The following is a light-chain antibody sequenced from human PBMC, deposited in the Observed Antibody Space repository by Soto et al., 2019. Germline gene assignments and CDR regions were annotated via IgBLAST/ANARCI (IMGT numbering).Light chain of an antibody. CDR3: QESFFTLGT. J-gene: IGKJ1*01. Sequence: DIQMTQSPSSLSASVGDRVTITCRASQRVSAFLNWYQQTPGKAPKLLIFGASNLHIGVPSRFSGSGSGTEFTLTINNLQREDFATYYCQESFFTLGTFGRGTKVDIK. CDR1: QRVSAF. CDR2: GAS. V-gene: IGKV1-39*01.